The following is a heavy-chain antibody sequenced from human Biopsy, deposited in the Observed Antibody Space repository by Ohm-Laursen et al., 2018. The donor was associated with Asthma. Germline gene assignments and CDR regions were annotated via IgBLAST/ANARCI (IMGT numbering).Heavy chain of an antibody. CDR3: ARGYSGSDRIVYYYSGLEV. CDR1: GDSFSNYA. V-gene: IGHV1-69*01. CDR2: LIPVLGTP. Sequence: SSVKVSCKASGDSFSNYAISWARQAPGQGLEWMGGLIPVLGTPDHAQMFVGRVTITADESTSTAYMELSSLSSEDTAVYYCARGYSGSDRIVYYYSGLEVWGQGTTVTVSS. D-gene: IGHD5-12*01. J-gene: IGHJ6*02.